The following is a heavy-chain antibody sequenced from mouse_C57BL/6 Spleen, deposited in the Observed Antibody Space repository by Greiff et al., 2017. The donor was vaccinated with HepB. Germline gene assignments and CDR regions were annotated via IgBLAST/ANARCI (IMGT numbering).Heavy chain of an antibody. CDR1: GFTFSDYG. CDR3: ARPGITTVVPIAY. D-gene: IGHD1-1*01. Sequence: DVQLVESGGGLVKPGGSLKLSCAASGFTFSDYGMHWVRQAPEKGLEWVAYISSGSSTIYYADTVKGRFTISRDNAKNTLFLQMTSLRSEDTAMYYCARPGITTVVPIAYWGQGTLVTVSA. CDR2: ISSGSSTI. J-gene: IGHJ3*01. V-gene: IGHV5-17*01.